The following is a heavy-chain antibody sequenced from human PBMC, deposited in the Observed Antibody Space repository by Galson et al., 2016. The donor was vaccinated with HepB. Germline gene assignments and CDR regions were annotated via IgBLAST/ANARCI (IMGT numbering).Heavy chain of an antibody. J-gene: IGHJ6*04. CDR2: IKQDGSDK. Sequence: SLRLSCAASGFTFSSHWMSWVRQAPGRGLEWVANIKQDGSDKHYVHSVKGRFTVSRDNARKSMFLQMESLRVDDTAVYYCARRLSVLVIAARGWGYGMDVWGKGTTVTVSS. CDR1: GFTFSSHW. V-gene: IGHV3-7*01. CDR3: ARRLSVLVIAARGWGYGMDV. D-gene: IGHD2-15*01.